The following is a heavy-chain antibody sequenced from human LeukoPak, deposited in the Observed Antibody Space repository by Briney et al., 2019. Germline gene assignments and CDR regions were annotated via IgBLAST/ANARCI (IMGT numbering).Heavy chain of an antibody. J-gene: IGHJ4*02. CDR3: ARVGVSSSAVALDY. V-gene: IGHV3-30*03. Sequence: GGSLRLSCAASGFTFSSYGMHWVRQAPGKGLEWVAVMSYDGSNKYYADSVKGRFTISRDNSKNTLYLQMNSLRAEDTAVYYCARVGVSSSAVALDYWGQGTLVTVSS. CDR1: GFTFSSYG. CDR2: MSYDGSNK. D-gene: IGHD6-6*01.